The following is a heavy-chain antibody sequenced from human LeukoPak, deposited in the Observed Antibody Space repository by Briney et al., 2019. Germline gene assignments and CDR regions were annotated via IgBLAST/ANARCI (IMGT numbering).Heavy chain of an antibody. CDR1: GGSISSGSYY. V-gene: IGHV4-61*02. Sequence: PSETLSLTCTVSGGSISSGSYYWSWIRQPAGKGLEWIGRIDTSGSTNCNPSLKSRVTMSADTSKKQFSLKLRSVTAADTAVYYCAREGTYGDYRHWGQGTLVTVSS. CDR3: AREGTYGDYRH. D-gene: IGHD4-17*01. J-gene: IGHJ4*02. CDR2: IDTSGST.